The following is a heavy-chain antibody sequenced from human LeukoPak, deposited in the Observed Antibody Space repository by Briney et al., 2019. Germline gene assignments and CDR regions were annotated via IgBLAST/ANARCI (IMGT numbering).Heavy chain of an antibody. Sequence: KPGGSLRLSCAASGFTFSNAWMSWVRQAPGKGLEWVGRIKSKTDGSTTDYAAPVKGRFTISRDDSKNTLYLQMNSLKTEDTAVYYCTTDVSSYSYDSSGYDAFDIWGQGTMVSVSS. CDR2: IKSKTDGSTT. CDR1: GFTFSNAW. V-gene: IGHV3-15*01. J-gene: IGHJ3*02. CDR3: TTDVSSYSYDSSGYDAFDI. D-gene: IGHD3-22*01.